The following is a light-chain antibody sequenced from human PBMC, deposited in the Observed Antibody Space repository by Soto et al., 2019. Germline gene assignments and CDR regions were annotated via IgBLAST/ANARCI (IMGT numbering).Light chain of an antibody. V-gene: IGLV2-23*02. CDR3: CSYAGSSTFYV. CDR1: SSDVGGYNY. CDR2: DVS. J-gene: IGLJ1*01. Sequence: QSVLTQPASVSESPGQSIAISCIGSSSDVGGYNYVSWHQQHPGKAPKLVIYDVSNRPSGVSDRFSGSKSGNTASLTISGLQAEDEADYYCCSYAGSSTFYVFGTGTKVTVL.